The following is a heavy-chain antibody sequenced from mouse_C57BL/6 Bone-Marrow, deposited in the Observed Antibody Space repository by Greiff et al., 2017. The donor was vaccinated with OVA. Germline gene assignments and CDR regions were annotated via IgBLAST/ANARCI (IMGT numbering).Heavy chain of an antibody. J-gene: IGHJ4*01. CDR3: ARDAPYAMDY. CDR1: GFTFSDFY. V-gene: IGHV7-1*01. CDR2: SRNKANDYTT. Sequence: EVNLVESGGGLVQSGRSLRLSCAPSGFTFSDFYMEWVRQAPGKGLEWIAASRNKANDYTTEYSASVKGRFIVSRDTSQSILYLQMNALRAEDTAIYYCARDAPYAMDYWGQGTSVTVSS.